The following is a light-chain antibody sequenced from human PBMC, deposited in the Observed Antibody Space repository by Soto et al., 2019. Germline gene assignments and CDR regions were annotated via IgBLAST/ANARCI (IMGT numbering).Light chain of an antibody. CDR3: QQYISYPYT. V-gene: IGKV1-5*01. CDR2: DAS. CDR1: QTTNTW. Sequence: DIQMTQFPSTLSASVGDRVTITCRASQTTNTWLAWYQQKTGTAPKLLIYDASSLEGGVPSRFSASGSGTEFTLTISSVQTDDIATYYCQQYISYPYTFGQGTKVEIK. J-gene: IGKJ2*01.